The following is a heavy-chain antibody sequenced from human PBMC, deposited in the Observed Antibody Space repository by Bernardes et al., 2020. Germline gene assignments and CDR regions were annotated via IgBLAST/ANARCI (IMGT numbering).Heavy chain of an antibody. CDR2: INHSGST. Sequence: SETLSLTCAVYGGSFSGYYWSWIRQPPGKGLEWIGEINHSGSTNYNPSLKSRVTISVDTSKNQFSLKLSSVTAADTAVYYCARGRPQGRSITIFGGSPGWFDPWGQGTLVTVSS. CDR1: GGSFSGYY. J-gene: IGHJ5*02. V-gene: IGHV4-34*01. D-gene: IGHD3-3*01. CDR3: ARGRPQGRSITIFGGSPGWFDP.